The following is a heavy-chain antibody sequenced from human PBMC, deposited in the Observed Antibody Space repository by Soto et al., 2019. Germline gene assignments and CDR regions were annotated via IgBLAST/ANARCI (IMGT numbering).Heavy chain of an antibody. J-gene: IGHJ4*02. CDR2: ISGSDGST. Sequence: GSLRLSCAASGFTFSSYAMSWVRQAPGKGLEWVSAISGSDGSTYYADSVKGRFTISRDNSKNTLYLQMNSLRAEDTAVYYCANGAYYYDSSGQMGSFDYWGQGTLVTVS. CDR1: GFTFSSYA. CDR3: ANGAYYYDSSGQMGSFDY. D-gene: IGHD3-22*01. V-gene: IGHV3-23*01.